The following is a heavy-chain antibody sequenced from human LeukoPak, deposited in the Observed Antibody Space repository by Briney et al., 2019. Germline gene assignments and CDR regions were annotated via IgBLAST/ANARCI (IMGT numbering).Heavy chain of an antibody. V-gene: IGHV3-23*01. J-gene: IGHJ3*02. Sequence: QSGGSLRLSCAASGFTFSSYAMAWVRRAPGKGLEWVSGISGSGGSTYYADSVKGRFTISRDNSTNTLYLQMNSLRDEDTAVYYCASRFGEFPDAFDIWGQGTMVTVS. CDR2: ISGSGGST. CDR3: ASRFGEFPDAFDI. D-gene: IGHD3-10*01. CDR1: GFTFSSYA.